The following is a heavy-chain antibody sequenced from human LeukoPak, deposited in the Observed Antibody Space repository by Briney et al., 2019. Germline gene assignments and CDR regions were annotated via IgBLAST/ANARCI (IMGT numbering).Heavy chain of an antibody. CDR1: GYSFTGYY. D-gene: IGHD3-9*01. Sequence: ASVKVSCKASGYSFTGYYIRWVRQAPGQGLEWIGWINPKFGGTNYAQNFQGRLTLTRDTSISTAYMELSRLRSDDTAMYYCARSPTIADAFAIWGRGTMVTVSS. CDR3: ARSPTIADAFAI. CDR2: INPKFGGT. V-gene: IGHV1-2*02. J-gene: IGHJ3*02.